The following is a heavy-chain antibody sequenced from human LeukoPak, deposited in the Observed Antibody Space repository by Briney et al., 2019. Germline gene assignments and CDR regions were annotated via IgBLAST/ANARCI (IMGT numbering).Heavy chain of an antibody. J-gene: IGHJ4*02. V-gene: IGHV3-7*03. CDR3: ARAYDSGSYYDGTDY. CDR2: IKHDGSEK. D-gene: IGHD3-22*01. Sequence: GGSLRLSCAASGFTFSHYWMSWVHQAPGKGLEWVANIKHDGSEKYYVGSVKGRFTISRDNAENSLYLQMNSLEAEDTAVYFCARAYDSGSYYDGTDYWGQGTLVTVSS. CDR1: GFTFSHYW.